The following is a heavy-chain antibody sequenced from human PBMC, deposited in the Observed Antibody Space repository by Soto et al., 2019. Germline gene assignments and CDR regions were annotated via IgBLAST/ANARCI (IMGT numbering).Heavy chain of an antibody. CDR1: GGSISSGAYF. J-gene: IGHJ4*02. CDR3: ARRMPIDSYPFDY. D-gene: IGHD2-2*01. Sequence: QVQLQESGPGLVQSSQTLSLTCTVSGGSISSGAYFWSWFLQPPGKGLVWIGYIYSTGSTYYNPSLKSRVTISVNTSKNQFSLKLNSGTGAETAVYYCARRMPIDSYPFDYWGQGSLVTVSS. V-gene: IGHV4-30-4*01. CDR2: IYSTGST.